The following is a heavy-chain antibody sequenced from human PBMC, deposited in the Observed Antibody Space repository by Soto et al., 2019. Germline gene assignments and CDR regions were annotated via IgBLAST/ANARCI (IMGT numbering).Heavy chain of an antibody. Sequence: GGSLRLSCAASGFTFSSYAMTWVRQAPGKGLEWVSTISGSGGSTYYADSVKGRFTISRDNSKNTLYLQMNSLRAEDTAVYYFPKGASSSWTPDYCGQGSLVTVSS. D-gene: IGHD6-13*01. V-gene: IGHV3-23*01. CDR3: PKGASSSWTPDY. CDR2: ISGSGGST. J-gene: IGHJ4*02. CDR1: GFTFSSYA.